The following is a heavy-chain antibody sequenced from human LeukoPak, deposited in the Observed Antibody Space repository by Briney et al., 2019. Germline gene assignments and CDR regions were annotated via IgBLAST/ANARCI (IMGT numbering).Heavy chain of an antibody. J-gene: IGHJ4*02. CDR2: IYYSGST. V-gene: IGHV4-59*11. Sequence: SETLSLTCTVSGGSISSHYWSWIRQPPGKGLEWIGYIYYSGSTNYNPSLKSRVTISVDTSKNQFSLKLSSVTAADTAVYYCARLDPRDCYRGYWGQGTLVTVSS. D-gene: IGHD5-24*01. CDR3: ARLDPRDCYRGY. CDR1: GGSISSHY.